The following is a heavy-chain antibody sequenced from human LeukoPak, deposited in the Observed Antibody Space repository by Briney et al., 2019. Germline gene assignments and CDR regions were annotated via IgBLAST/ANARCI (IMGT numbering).Heavy chain of an antibody. D-gene: IGHD2-8*02. CDR1: GFIVSHKY. V-gene: IGHV3-21*01. CDR3: ATAFGTGAPFEY. CDR2: ISSSSSYI. Sequence: RTGGSLRLSCAASGFIVSHKYMAWVRQAPGKGLEWVSSISSSSSYIYYADSVKGRFTISRDNAKNSLYLQMNSLRAEDTAVYYCATAFGTGAPFEYWGQGTLVTVSS. J-gene: IGHJ4*02.